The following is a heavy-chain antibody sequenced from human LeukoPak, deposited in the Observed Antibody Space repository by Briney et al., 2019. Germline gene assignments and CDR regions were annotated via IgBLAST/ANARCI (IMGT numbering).Heavy chain of an antibody. CDR2: VSNSGVT. Sequence: SETLSLTCIVSGGPISGYYWSWIRQPPGKGLEWIGHVSNSGVTNYNPSLKSRVAISVDTSKDQFSRKLSSVTAADTAVYSCAGCYSDGWFDLWPQGTGDSVSS. V-gene: IGHV4-59*01. CDR1: GGPISGYY. D-gene: IGHD2-15*01. J-gene: IGHJ5*02. CDR3: AGCYSDGWFDL.